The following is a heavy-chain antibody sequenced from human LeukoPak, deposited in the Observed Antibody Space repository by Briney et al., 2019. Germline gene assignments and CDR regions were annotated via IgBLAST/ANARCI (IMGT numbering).Heavy chain of an antibody. CDR2: ISGSGGST. CDR3: AKDRSCSGSSCNVGS. D-gene: IGHD2-2*01. Sequence: GGSLRLSCAASGFTFSSFAMSWVRQAPGKGLEWVSAISGSGGSTFYADSVKGRFTISRDNSKNTLFLQMNGLRAEDTAVYYCAKDRSCSGSSCNVGSWGQGTMVAVSS. CDR1: GFTFSSFA. V-gene: IGHV3-23*01. J-gene: IGHJ3*01.